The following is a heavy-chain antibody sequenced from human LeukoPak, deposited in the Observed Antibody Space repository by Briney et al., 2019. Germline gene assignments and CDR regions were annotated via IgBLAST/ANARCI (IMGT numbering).Heavy chain of an antibody. Sequence: GGSLRLSCAASGFTFSSYAMSWVRQAPGRGLEWVSAISASGDRTYYADSVKGRFTISRDNSKNTLYLQMNSLRAEDTAAYSCAKNGEVLSWFDPWGQGTLVTVSS. CDR2: ISASGDRT. D-gene: IGHD3-10*01. CDR1: GFTFSSYA. CDR3: AKNGEVLSWFDP. V-gene: IGHV3-23*01. J-gene: IGHJ5*02.